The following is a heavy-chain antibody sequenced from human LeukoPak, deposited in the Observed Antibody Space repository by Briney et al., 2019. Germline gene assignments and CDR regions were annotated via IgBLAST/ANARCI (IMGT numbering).Heavy chain of an antibody. Sequence: GGSLRLSCAASGFTFSSYAMHWVRQAPGKGLEWVAVISYDGSNKYYADSVKGRFTISRDNSKNTLYLQMNSLRAEDTAVYYCARSRPGFGAAAGPYDYWGQGTLVTVSS. CDR3: ARSRPGFGAAAGPYDY. V-gene: IGHV3-30*04. J-gene: IGHJ4*02. CDR1: GFTFSSYA. D-gene: IGHD6-13*01. CDR2: ISYDGSNK.